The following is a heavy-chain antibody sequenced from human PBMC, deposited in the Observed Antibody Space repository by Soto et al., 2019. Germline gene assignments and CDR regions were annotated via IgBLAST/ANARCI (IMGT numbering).Heavy chain of an antibody. Sequence: QVQLVQSGAEVKKPGSSVKVSCKASGGTFSSYTISWVRQAPGQGLEWMGRIIPILGIANYAQKFQGRVTITADKSTCTAYMELSSLRSEDTAVYYCARDEFATVTTLGEDDGYYYYMDVWGKGTTVTVSS. J-gene: IGHJ6*03. CDR1: GGTFSSYT. V-gene: IGHV1-69*08. D-gene: IGHD4-4*01. CDR2: IIPILGIA. CDR3: ARDEFATVTTLGEDDGYYYYMDV.